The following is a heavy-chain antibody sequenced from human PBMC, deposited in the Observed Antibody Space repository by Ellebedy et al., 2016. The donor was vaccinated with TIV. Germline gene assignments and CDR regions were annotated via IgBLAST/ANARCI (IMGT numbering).Heavy chain of an antibody. Sequence: MPGGSLRLSCTVSGLSISSSSYYWGWVRQPPGKGLEWIGSMYYSANTHYKPSLKSRVTMSVDTSKNQLSLKLTSVTAADTAMYYCARHPQNVYFRPWGQGTLVTVSS. CDR1: GLSISSSSYY. CDR2: MYYSANT. D-gene: IGHD3-9*01. CDR3: ARHPQNVYFRP. J-gene: IGHJ4*02. V-gene: IGHV4-39*01.